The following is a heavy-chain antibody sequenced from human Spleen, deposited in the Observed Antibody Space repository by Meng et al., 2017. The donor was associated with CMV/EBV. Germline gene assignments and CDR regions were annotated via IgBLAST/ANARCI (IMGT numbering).Heavy chain of an antibody. D-gene: IGHD1-26*01. CDR1: GFAFSSYN. Sequence: GESLKISCAASGFAFSSYNMNWVRQAPGKGLEWVSSISGSSTYIYYADSVKGRFTVSRDNAKKSLNLEVTSLRAEDTAVYYCARDHIEVPTKYYYYGMDVWGQGTTVTVS. J-gene: IGHJ6*02. CDR2: ISGSSTYI. V-gene: IGHV3-21*01. CDR3: ARDHIEVPTKYYYYGMDV.